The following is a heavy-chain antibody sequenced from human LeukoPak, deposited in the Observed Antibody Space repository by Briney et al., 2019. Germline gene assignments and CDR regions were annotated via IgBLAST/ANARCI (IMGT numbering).Heavy chain of an antibody. V-gene: IGHV1-46*01. CDR3: ARGGFTTMVRGVIITLDAFDI. CDR1: GYSFTNYY. Sequence: ASVKVSCKASGYSFTNYYLHWVRQDPGQGIEWMGIINPGGCTTTYAQKFQGRVTMTRDTSTSTVYMELSSLRSEDTAVYYCARGGFTTMVRGVIITLDAFDIWGQGTMVTVSS. CDR2: INPGGCTT. D-gene: IGHD3-10*01. J-gene: IGHJ3*02.